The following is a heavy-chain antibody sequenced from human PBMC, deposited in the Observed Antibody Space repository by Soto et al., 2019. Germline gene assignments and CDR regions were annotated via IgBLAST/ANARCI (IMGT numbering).Heavy chain of an antibody. D-gene: IGHD3-3*01. CDR2: INPATGAA. CDR3: AREGGVGVAGSAAFDM. CDR1: GYPVTAYY. J-gene: IGHJ3*02. V-gene: IGHV1-2*02. Sequence: QLHLVQSGAVVKKPGASVTVSCSSSGYPVTAYYMHWVRQAPGRGLEWMGGINPATGAAKYTKTFQGRVTMTRDTSTSTVFMELSGLTSEDTAVFYCAREGGVGVAGSAAFDMWGQGTLVTVSS.